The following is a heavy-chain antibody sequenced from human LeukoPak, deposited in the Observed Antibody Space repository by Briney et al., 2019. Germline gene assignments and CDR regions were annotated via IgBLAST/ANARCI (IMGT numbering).Heavy chain of an antibody. CDR1: GVPFSNYY. CDR3: TRAVAGHPD. CDR2: INHSGYT. J-gene: IGHJ4*02. D-gene: IGHD6-19*01. V-gene: IGHV4-34*01. Sequence: SDTLSLTCGVSGVPFSNYYWSWVRQSPRQGLEWIGEINHSGYTNYNPSLKSRVTMSIDTSKNQFSLKLTSVTAADAGVYYCTRAVAGHPDWGQGTLVTVLS.